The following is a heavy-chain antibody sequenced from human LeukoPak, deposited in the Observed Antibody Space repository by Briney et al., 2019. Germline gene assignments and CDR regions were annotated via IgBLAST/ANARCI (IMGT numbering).Heavy chain of an antibody. CDR1: GYTFTGYY. CDR2: INPNSGVT. Sequence: ASVKVSCKASGYTFTGYYMHWVRQAPGQGLEWMGWINPNSGVTNSPQKFQGRVTMTTDTSITAVYMELSSLLSDDTAMYYCVREGNELLSKNFDYWGQGTLVTVSS. CDR3: VREGNELLSKNFDY. J-gene: IGHJ4*02. D-gene: IGHD2-21*02. V-gene: IGHV1-2*02.